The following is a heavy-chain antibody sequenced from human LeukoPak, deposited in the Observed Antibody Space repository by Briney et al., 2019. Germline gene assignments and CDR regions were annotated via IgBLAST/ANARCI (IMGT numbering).Heavy chain of an antibody. D-gene: IGHD5-18*01. J-gene: IGHJ4*02. Sequence: PVGPRRLFCDASGFSSSSYWMNWSRQAPGKGLEWLTNIRKDGNEKHYVDSVKGRVTMSRDNANNSLYLEMNSLRAEDTAVYYCVRDVSGSSYGDCWGQGTRVTVSS. CDR1: GFSSSSYW. V-gene: IGHV3-7*01. CDR3: VRDVSGSSYGDC. CDR2: IRKDGNEK.